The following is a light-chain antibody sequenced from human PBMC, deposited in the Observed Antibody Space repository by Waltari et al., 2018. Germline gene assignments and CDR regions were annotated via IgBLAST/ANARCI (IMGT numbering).Light chain of an antibody. J-gene: IGLJ2*01. CDR1: SSDVGGYNY. CDR2: DVS. V-gene: IGLV2-14*01. Sequence: QSALTQPASVSGSPGQSITISCTGTSSDVGGYNYVSWYQQHPGKAPKLMIYDVSKRPSGVSNRFPGSKSGTTASLTISGLQAEDEAEYYCSSYTSSSTLVFGGGTKLTVL. CDR3: SSYTSSSTLV.